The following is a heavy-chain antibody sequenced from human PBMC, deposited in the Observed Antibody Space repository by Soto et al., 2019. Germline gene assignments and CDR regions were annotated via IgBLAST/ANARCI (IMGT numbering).Heavy chain of an antibody. V-gene: IGHV1-18*01. CDR1: GYTFTSYG. Sequence: QVQLVQSGAEVKKPGASVKVPCKASGYTFTSYGISWVRQAPGQGLECMGWINPYNGNTNYAQKLQGRVTMTPDTSTNTAYMELRRLRSDDTAVYYCARDWFGIDYWGQGTLVTVSS. CDR3: ARDWFGIDY. CDR2: INPYNGNT. J-gene: IGHJ4*02. D-gene: IGHD3-16*01.